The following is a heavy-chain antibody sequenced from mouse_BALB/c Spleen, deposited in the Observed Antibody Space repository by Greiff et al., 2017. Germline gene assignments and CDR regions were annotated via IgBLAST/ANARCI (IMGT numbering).Heavy chain of an antibody. CDR2: INPYNDGT. CDR1: GYTFTSYV. J-gene: IGHJ4*01. CDR3: ARRTTAYAMDY. D-gene: IGHD1-2*01. Sequence: VQLKESGPELVKPGASVKMSCKASGYTFTSYVMHWVKQKPGQGLEWIGYINPYNDGTKYNEKFKGKATLTSDKSSSTAYMELSSLTSEDSAVYYCARRTTAYAMDYWGQGTSVTVSS. V-gene: IGHV1-14*01.